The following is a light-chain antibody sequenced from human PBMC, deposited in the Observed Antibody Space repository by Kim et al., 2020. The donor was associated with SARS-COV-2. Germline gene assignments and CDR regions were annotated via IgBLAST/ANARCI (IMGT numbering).Light chain of an antibody. CDR1: SLRRYY. CDR3: KSRDSSGKVV. V-gene: IGLV3-19*01. Sequence: SSELTQDPAVSVALGQTVSITCQGDSLRRYYASWYQQKPGQAPVLVIYGKNNRPSGIPDRFSGSTSGNTASLTITGAQAEEEADYYCKSRDSSGKVVFGGGTQLTVL. J-gene: IGLJ2*01. CDR2: GKN.